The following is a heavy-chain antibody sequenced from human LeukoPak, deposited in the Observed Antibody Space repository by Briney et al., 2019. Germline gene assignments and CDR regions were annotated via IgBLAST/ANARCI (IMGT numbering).Heavy chain of an antibody. CDR1: GYTFTGYY. D-gene: IGHD2-15*01. J-gene: IGHJ5*02. CDR2: INPNSGGT. V-gene: IGHV1-2*02. CDR3: ARDMGIVVVVAASAHENWFDP. Sequence: ASVKVSCKASGYTFTGYYMHWVRQAPGQGLEWMGWINPNSGGTNYAQKFQGRVTMTRDTSISTAYMELSGLRSDDTAVYYCARDMGIVVVVAASAHENWFDPWGQGTLVTVSS.